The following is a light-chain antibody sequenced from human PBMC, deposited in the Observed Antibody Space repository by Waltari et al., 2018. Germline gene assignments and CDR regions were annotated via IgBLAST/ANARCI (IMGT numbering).Light chain of an antibody. V-gene: IGKV1-5*03. J-gene: IGKJ1*01. CDR3: QQYNSYSPTWT. CDR1: QSISYS. Sequence: DIQMTQSPSTLSAFVGDRVSITCRASQSISYSLAWYQQKPGKAPKHLIYKASTLESGVPSRFSGSGSGTEFTLTISSLQPDDFATYYCQQYNSYSPTWTFGQGTKVEIK. CDR2: KAS.